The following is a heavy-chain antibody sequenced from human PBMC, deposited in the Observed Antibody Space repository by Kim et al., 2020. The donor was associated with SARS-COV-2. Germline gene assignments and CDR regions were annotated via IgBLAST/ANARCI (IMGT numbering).Heavy chain of an antibody. D-gene: IGHD2-2*01. J-gene: IGHJ5*02. CDR2: IIPILGIA. V-gene: IGHV1-69*02. CDR3: ARGLCSSTSCYGRRSVGWFDP. CDR1: GGTFSSYT. Sequence: SVKVSCKASGGTFSSYTISWVRQAPGQGLEWMGRIIPILGIANYARKFQGRVTITADKSTSTAYMELSSLRSEDTAVYYCARGLCSSTSCYGRRSVGWFDPWGQGTLVTVSS.